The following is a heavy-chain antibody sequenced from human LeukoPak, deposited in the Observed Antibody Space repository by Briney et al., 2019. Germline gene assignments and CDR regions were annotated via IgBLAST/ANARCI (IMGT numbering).Heavy chain of an antibody. CDR3: ARHTKYSSSSRVFDY. CDR1: GYSFSSLL. D-gene: IGHD6-6*01. CDR2: IYPGDSDN. V-gene: IGHV5-51*01. Sequence: PGESLKISWEGSGYSFSSLLIGLVRQIAGKGVWLMGIIYPGDSDNRYSPSFQGQVTISADKSISTAYLQWSSLKASDTGMYYCARHTKYSSSSRVFDYWGQGTLVIVSS. J-gene: IGHJ4*02.